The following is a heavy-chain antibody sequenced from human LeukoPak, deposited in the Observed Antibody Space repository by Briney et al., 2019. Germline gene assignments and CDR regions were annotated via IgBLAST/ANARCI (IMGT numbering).Heavy chain of an antibody. D-gene: IGHD3-10*01. J-gene: IGHJ5*02. V-gene: IGHV1-8*01. Sequence: GASVKVSCKASGYTFTSYDINWVRQATGQGLEWMGWMNPNSGNTGYAQKFQGRVTMTRNTSISTAYMELSSLRSEDTAVYYCARVGATMDRGVIGNWFDPWGQGTLVTVSS. CDR3: ARVGATMDRGVIGNWFDP. CDR2: MNPNSGNT. CDR1: GYTFTSYD.